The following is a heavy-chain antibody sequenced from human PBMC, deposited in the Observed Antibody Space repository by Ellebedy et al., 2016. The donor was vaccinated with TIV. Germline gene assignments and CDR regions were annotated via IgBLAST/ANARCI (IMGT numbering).Heavy chain of an antibody. J-gene: IGHJ4*02. CDR1: GGTFSSYA. CDR3: ATVMDFGPGSSFDY. V-gene: IGHV1-69*13. D-gene: IGHD3/OR15-3a*01. Sequence: SVKVSXXASGGTFSSYAISWVRQAPGHGLEWIGGKFPIFGTTDYAQKFQVRATITADESTSTLNIDRLRSEDTALYYCATVMDFGPGSSFDYWGPGTLVTVSS. CDR2: KFPIFGTT.